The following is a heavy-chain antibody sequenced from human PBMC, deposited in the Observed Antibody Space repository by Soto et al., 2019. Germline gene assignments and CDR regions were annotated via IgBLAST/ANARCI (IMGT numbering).Heavy chain of an antibody. CDR3: ARAPISTGYHNWFDY. CDR2: IYYSGST. V-gene: IGHV4-61*01. J-gene: IGHJ4*02. CDR1: GGSVSSGSYY. Sequence: SETLSLTCTVSGGSVSSGSYYWSWIRRPPGKGLEWFGYIYYSGSTNYNPSLKSRVTISVDTAKNKFSLKLRSVSAADTAGYYCARAPISTGYHNWFDYLGQGTLVTVSS. D-gene: IGHD3-9*01.